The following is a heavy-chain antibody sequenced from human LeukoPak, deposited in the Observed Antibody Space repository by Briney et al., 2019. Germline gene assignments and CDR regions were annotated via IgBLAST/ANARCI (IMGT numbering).Heavy chain of an antibody. V-gene: IGHV3-23*01. D-gene: IGHD1-14*01. CDR3: ARVSSGNQWQAFDC. Sequence: QAGGSLRLSCAASGFTFSSYAMSWVRQAPGEGLQWVSGISGSGSSTYYADSVRGRFTISRDNSKNTLYLQMNSLRAEDTAVYYCARVSSGNQWQAFDCWGQGTLVAVFS. CDR1: GFTFSSYA. CDR2: ISGSGSST. J-gene: IGHJ4*02.